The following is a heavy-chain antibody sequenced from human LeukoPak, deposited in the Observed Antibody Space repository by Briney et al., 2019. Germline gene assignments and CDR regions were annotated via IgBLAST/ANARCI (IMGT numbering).Heavy chain of an antibody. V-gene: IGHV4-39*07. CDR3: ARGSGDSSGYYTQA. CDR2: IYYSGST. J-gene: IGHJ5*02. D-gene: IGHD3-22*01. CDR1: GGSISSSSYY. Sequence: SETLSLTCTVSGGSISSSSYYWGWIRQPPGKGLEWIGSIYYSGSTYYNPSLKSRVTISVDTSKNQFSLKLSSVTAADTAVYYCARGSGDSSGYYTQAWGQGTLVTVSS.